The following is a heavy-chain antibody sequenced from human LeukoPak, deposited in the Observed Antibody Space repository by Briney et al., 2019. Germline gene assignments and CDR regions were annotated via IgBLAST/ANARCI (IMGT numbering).Heavy chain of an antibody. Sequence: ASVKVSCKASGGTFSSYAISWVRQAPGQGLEWMGGIIPIFGTANYAQKFQGRVTITADKSTSTAYMELSSLRSEDTAVYYCARNFIVGATGDYWGQGTLVTVSS. CDR3: ARNFIVGATGDY. CDR1: GGTFSSYA. D-gene: IGHD1-26*01. V-gene: IGHV1-69*06. J-gene: IGHJ4*02. CDR2: IIPIFGTA.